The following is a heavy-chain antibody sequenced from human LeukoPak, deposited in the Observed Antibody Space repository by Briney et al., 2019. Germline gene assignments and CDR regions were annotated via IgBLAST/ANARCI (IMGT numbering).Heavy chain of an antibody. V-gene: IGHV1-18*04. CDR1: GYTFTGYY. J-gene: IGHJ4*02. D-gene: IGHD3-10*01. Sequence: VASVKVSCKASGYTFTGYYMHWVRQAPGQGLEWMGWISAYNGNTNYAQKLQGRVTMTTDTSTSTAYMELRSLRSDDTAVYHCAREYYGSGSYYYGYWGQGTLVTVSS. CDR2: ISAYNGNT. CDR3: AREYYGSGSYYYGY.